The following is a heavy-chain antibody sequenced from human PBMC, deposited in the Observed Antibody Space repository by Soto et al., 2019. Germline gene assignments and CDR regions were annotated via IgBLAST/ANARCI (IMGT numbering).Heavy chain of an antibody. J-gene: IGHJ4*02. D-gene: IGHD3-3*02. CDR2: IQRDGSEK. CDR1: GFTFSSYW. Sequence: EVQLVESGGGLVQPGGSLRLSCAASGFTFSSYWMSWVRRAPGKALEWVASIQRDGSEKHYVDSVEGRFTISRDKAKNSVYLPINSLRGEDTAVYWWISRHRGTPWDHWGQGTLVTVSS. CDR3: ISRHRGTPWDH. V-gene: IGHV3-7*01.